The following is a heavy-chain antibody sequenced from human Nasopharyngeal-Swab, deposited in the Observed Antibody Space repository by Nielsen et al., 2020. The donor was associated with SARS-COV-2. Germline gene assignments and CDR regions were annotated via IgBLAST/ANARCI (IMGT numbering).Heavy chain of an antibody. Sequence: VRQMPGKGLEWMGGIIPIFGTTNFAQKFQGRVTITADESTSTAYMELSSLRSEDTAVYYCAREEGLGYCSGGSCYSHAFDIWGQGTMVTVSS. CDR3: AREEGLGYCSGGSCYSHAFDI. CDR2: IIPIFGTT. V-gene: IGHV1-69*01. D-gene: IGHD2-15*01. J-gene: IGHJ3*02.